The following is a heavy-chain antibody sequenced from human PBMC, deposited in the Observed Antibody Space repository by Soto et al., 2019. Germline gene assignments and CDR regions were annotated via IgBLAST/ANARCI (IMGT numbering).Heavy chain of an antibody. CDR2: IYHSGST. J-gene: IGHJ6*02. Sequence: QLQLQESGSGLVKLSQTLSLTCAVSGGSISSGGYSWSWIRQPPGKGLEWIGYIYHSGSTYYNPSLKSRVTLSVDRSKNQFSLKLSSVTAADTAVYYCARRRGFPYYYGMDVWGQGTTVTVSS. D-gene: IGHD5-12*01. V-gene: IGHV4-30-2*01. CDR3: ARRRGFPYYYGMDV. CDR1: GGSISSGGYS.